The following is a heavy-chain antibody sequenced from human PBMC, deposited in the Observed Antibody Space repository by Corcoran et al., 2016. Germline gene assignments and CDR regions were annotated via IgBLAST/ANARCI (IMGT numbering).Heavy chain of an antibody. CDR2: IYPGDSDT. CDR3: ARATGWLLGRVGMGDWYFDL. D-gene: IGHD1-1*01. J-gene: IGHJ2*01. V-gene: IGHV5-51*01. Sequence: EVQLVQSGAEVKKPGESLKISCKGSGYSFTTYWIGWVRQMPGKGLEWMGIIYPGDSDTRFSPSFQGQVTISADKSISTAYLQWSSLKASDTAMYYCARATGWLLGRVGMGDWYFDLWGRGTLVTVSS. CDR1: GYSFTTYW.